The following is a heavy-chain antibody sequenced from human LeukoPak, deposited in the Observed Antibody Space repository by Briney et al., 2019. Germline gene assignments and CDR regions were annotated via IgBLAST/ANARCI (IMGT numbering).Heavy chain of an antibody. D-gene: IGHD1-1*01. V-gene: IGHV3-9*03. CDR3: AKVAHNSRPFYSDS. CDR2: IDWNSAST. J-gene: IGHJ4*02. CDR1: GFIFVDYA. Sequence: PGRSLRLSCVGSGFIFVDYAMHWVRQAPGKGLEWVAGIDWNSASTGYADSVKGRFTISRDNAKNSLYLHMNSLRVDDMALYYCAKVAHNSRPFYSDSWGQGTLVTVSS.